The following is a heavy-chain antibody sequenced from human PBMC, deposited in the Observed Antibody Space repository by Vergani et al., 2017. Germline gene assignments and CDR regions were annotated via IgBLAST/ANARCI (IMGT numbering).Heavy chain of an antibody. D-gene: IGHD2-21*01. CDR1: GASVNRANYY. V-gene: IGHV4-61*01. J-gene: IGHJ4*02. CDR3: ASTFCGGECYYYH. CDR2: IYHSGGT. Sequence: QVQLQESGPGLVKPSETLSLTCTVSGASVNRANYYWSWIRQTPGTGLEWIGFIYHSGGTSYSPSLKSRVTISLDTSKNQFSLKVASVTAADTAMYYCASTFCGGECYYYHWGQGTLVTVSS.